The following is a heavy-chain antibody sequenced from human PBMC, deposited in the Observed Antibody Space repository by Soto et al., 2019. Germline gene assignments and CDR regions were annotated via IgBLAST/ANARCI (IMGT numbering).Heavy chain of an antibody. D-gene: IGHD5-18*01. CDR2: IYSGGST. CDR3: ATGGYSYGKRSRYYYYYGMDV. Sequence: GGSLRLSCAASGFTVSSNYMSWVRQAPGKGLEWVSVIYSGGSTYYADSVKGRFTISRDNSKNTLYLQMNSLRAEDTAVYYCATGGYSYGKRSRYYYYYGMDVWGQGTTVTVSS. V-gene: IGHV3-53*01. CDR1: GFTVSSNY. J-gene: IGHJ6*02.